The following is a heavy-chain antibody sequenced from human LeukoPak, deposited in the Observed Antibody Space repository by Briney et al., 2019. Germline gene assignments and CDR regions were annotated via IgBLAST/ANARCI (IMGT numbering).Heavy chain of an antibody. D-gene: IGHD4-23*01. J-gene: IGHJ4*02. CDR2: ISYEGSNK. V-gene: IGHV3-30-3*01. CDR3: ASLYDYGGNSDFDY. CDR1: GFTFSSYA. Sequence: GGSLRLSCAASGFTFSSYAMHWVRQAPGKGLEWVTVISYEGSNKYYADSVKGRFTISRDNPKNSLYLEMNSLRAEDTAIYYCASLYDYGGNSDFDYWGQGTLVAVSS.